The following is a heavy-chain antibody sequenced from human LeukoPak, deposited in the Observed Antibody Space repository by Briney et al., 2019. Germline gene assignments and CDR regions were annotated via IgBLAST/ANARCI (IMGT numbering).Heavy chain of an antibody. CDR1: GFTFTGYW. J-gene: IGHJ4*02. D-gene: IGHD4/OR15-4a*01. Sequence: GGSLRLSCAASGFTFTGYWMSWVRQAPGKGLEWVANIKQDGSEKYYVDSVKGRFTISRDNSKNTLYLQMNSLRAEDTAVYYCARRAGAYSHPYDYWGQGTLVTVSS. CDR3: ARRAGAYSHPYDY. CDR2: IKQDGSEK. V-gene: IGHV3-7*03.